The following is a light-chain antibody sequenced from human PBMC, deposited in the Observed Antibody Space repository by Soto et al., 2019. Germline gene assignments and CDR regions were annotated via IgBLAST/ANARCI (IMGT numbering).Light chain of an antibody. CDR1: SGHSSYA. V-gene: IGLV4-69*01. CDR3: QTWGTGIHWV. J-gene: IGLJ3*02. Sequence: QPVLTQSPSASASLGASVQLTCTLSSGHSSYAIAWHQQQPEKGPRYLMKLNSDGSHSKGDGIPDRFSGSSSGAERYLTISSLQSEDEADYYCQTWGTGIHWVFGGGTQLTVL. CDR2: LNSDGSH.